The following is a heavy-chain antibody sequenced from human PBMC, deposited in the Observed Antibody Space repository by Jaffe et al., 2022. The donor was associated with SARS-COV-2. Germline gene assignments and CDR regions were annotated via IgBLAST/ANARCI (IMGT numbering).Heavy chain of an antibody. CDR1: GGSISSGGYY. V-gene: IGHV4-31*03. J-gene: IGHJ4*02. Sequence: QVQLQESGPGLVKPSQTLSLTCTVSGGSISSGGYYWSWIRQHPGKGLEWIGYIYYSGSTYYNPSLKSRVTISVDTSKNQFSLKLSSVTAADTAVYYCATVKRYCSGGSCYSLDFDYWGQGTLVTVSS. D-gene: IGHD2-15*01. CDR2: IYYSGST. CDR3: ATVKRYCSGGSCYSLDFDY.